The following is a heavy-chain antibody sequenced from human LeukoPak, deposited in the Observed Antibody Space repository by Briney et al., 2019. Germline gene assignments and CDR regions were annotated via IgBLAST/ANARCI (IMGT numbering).Heavy chain of an antibody. V-gene: IGHV4-59*12. J-gene: IGHJ4*02. CDR3: AREMVRGVIDS. D-gene: IGHD3-10*01. CDR2: IYYSGST. Sequence: PSETLSLTCTVSGGSISSYYWGWIRQPPGKGLEWIGYIYYSGSTNYNPSLKSRVTISVDTSKNQFSLKLSSVTATDTAMYYCAREMVRGVIDSWGQGTLVTVSS. CDR1: GGSISSYY.